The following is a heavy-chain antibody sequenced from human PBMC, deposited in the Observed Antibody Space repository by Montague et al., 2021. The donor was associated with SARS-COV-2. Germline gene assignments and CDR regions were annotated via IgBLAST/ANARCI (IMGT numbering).Heavy chain of an antibody. V-gene: IGHV3-23*01. Sequence: SLRLSCAASGFTFSSYAMSSVRQAPGKGLEWVSAISGSGGNTYYADSVKGRFTISRDNSKNTLYVQMNRLRAEDTAVYYCAKDTGRRNYFDYWGQGTLVTVSS. CDR1: GFTFSSYA. CDR3: AKDTGRRNYFDY. CDR2: ISGSGGNT. D-gene: IGHD4-11*01. J-gene: IGHJ4*02.